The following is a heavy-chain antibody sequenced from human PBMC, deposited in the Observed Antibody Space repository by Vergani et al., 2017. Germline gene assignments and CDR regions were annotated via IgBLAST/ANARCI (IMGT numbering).Heavy chain of an antibody. CDR1: GGSFSGYY. V-gene: IGHV4-34*01. CDR2: INHSGST. Sequence: QVQLQQWGAGLLKPSETLSLTCAVYGGSFSGYYWSWIRQPPGKGLEWIGEINHSGSTNYNPSLKSRVTISVDTSKNQFSLKLSSVTAADTAVYYCARVTLHGSGRCXFDYWGQGTLVTVSS. D-gene: IGHD3-10*01. CDR3: ARVTLHGSGRCXFDY. J-gene: IGHJ4*02.